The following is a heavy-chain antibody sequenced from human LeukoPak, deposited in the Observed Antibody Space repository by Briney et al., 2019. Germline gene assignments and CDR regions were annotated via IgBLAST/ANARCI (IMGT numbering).Heavy chain of an antibody. V-gene: IGHV4-30-4*07. CDR1: GGSISSGGYS. J-gene: IGHJ4*02. CDR3: ARGGTYDSSGQLAY. D-gene: IGHD3-22*01. CDR2: IYYSGST. Sequence: SQTLSLTCAVSGGSISSGGYSWSWIRQPPGKGLEWIGYIYYSGSTYYNPSLKSRVAISVDTSKNQFSLNLRSVTAADTAVYYCARGGTYDSSGQLAYWGQGTLVTVSS.